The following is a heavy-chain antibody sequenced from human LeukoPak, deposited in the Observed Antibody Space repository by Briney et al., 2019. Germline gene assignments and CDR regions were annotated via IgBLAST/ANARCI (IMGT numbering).Heavy chain of an antibody. J-gene: IGHJ5*02. CDR3: ARPYYYDSRIDP. D-gene: IGHD3-22*01. CDR2: MYYSGST. Sequence: NPSETLSLTCTVSGGSISSYYWSWIRQPPGKGLEWIGYMYYSGSTYYNPSLKSRATISVDTSKNQFSLKLSSVTAADTAVYYCARPYYYDSRIDPWGQGTLVTVSS. CDR1: GGSISSYY. V-gene: IGHV4-30-4*01.